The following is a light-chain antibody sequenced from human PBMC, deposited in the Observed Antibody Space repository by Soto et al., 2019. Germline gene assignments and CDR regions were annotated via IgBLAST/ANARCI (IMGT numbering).Light chain of an antibody. Sequence: QSALTQPASGSGSPGQSITISCTGTSSDVGGYNYVSWYQQHPGKAPKLMIYDVSNRPSGVYNRFSGSKSGTTASLTISGLQAEDEDDYYCSSYTSSSTPVVFGGGTKLTVL. J-gene: IGLJ2*01. CDR2: DVS. V-gene: IGLV2-14*01. CDR1: SSDVGGYNY. CDR3: SSYTSSSTPVV.